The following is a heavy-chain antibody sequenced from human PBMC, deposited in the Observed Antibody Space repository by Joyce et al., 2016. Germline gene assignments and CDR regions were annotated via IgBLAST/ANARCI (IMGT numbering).Heavy chain of an antibody. D-gene: IGHD6-19*01. CDR3: ARGSVAANDY. V-gene: IGHV1-3*01. J-gene: IGHJ4*02. Sequence: QVQLVQSGAEGRKPGASVTISCKTSGYTFTNYAMHWVRQAPGQRLEWMGGNSGGNRNTKYSEKFQGRVTISRDTSSKTAYLELSSLTSEDTAVYYCARGSVAANDYWGQGTLVTVSS. CDR1: GYTFTNYA. CDR2: NSGGNRNT.